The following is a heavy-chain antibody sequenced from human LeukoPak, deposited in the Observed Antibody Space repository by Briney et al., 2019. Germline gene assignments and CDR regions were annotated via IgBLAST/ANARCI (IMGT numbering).Heavy chain of an antibody. V-gene: IGHV3-30*04. CDR3: ARDKGTSYLSYFDY. J-gene: IGHJ4*02. D-gene: IGHD6-6*01. Sequence: GRSLRLSCAASGFTFSSYAMHWVRQAPGKGLEWVAVISYDGSNKYYAYSVKGPYPISRDNSKNTLYLQMNRLRAADTAVYYCARDKGTSYLSYFDYWGQGTRVTVSS. CDR1: GFTFSSYA. CDR2: ISYDGSNK.